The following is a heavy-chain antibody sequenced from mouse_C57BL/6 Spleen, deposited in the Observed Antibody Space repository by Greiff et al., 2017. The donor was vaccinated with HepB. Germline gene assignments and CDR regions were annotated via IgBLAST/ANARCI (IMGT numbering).Heavy chain of an antibody. CDR3: TTGVATGKNFDWGY. D-gene: IGHD4-1*01. Sequence: EVQLQQSGAELVRPGASVKLSCTASGFNIKDDYMHWVKQRPEQGLEWIGWIDPENGDTEYASKFQGKATITADTSSNTAYLQLSSLTSEDTAVYYGTTGVATGKNFDWGYWGQGTTLTVSS. CDR1: GFNIKDDY. CDR2: IDPENGDT. V-gene: IGHV14-4*01. J-gene: IGHJ2*01.